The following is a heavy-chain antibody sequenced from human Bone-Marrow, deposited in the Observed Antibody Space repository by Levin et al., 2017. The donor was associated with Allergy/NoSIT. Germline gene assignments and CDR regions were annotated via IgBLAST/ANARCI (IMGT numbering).Heavy chain of an antibody. CDR1: GFTSTTYA. V-gene: IGHV3-23*01. D-gene: IGHD6-19*01. CDR2: ISGSGDTT. CDR3: ARYPIAVVNAYFDY. Sequence: PGGSLRLSCAASGFTSTTYAMSWVRQAPGKGLEWVSGISGSGDTTYYADSVKGRFTISRDNSKNTLFLQMNRLRAEDTAEYFCARYPIAVVNAYFDYWGQGALVTVSS. J-gene: IGHJ4*02.